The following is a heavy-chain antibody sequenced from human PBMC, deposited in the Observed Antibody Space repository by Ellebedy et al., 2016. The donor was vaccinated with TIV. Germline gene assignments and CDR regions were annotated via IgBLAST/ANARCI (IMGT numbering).Heavy chain of an antibody. CDR1: GFIFNGYG. D-gene: IGHD7-27*01. CDR2: INFDGDYK. V-gene: IGHV3-33*08. J-gene: IGHJ4*02. Sequence: PGGSLRLSCAASGFIFNGYGMHRVRHVPGKGLEWVAVINFDGDYKKYADSVKGRFTISRDTSNNTLFLQMNSLRVEDTAVYYCARDFTATGDRGRFDQWGQGTLVTVSS. CDR3: ARDFTATGDRGRFDQ.